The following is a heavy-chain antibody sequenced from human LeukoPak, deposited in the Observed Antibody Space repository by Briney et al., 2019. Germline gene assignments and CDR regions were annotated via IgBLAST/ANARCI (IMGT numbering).Heavy chain of an antibody. CDR2: ISGSGDST. Sequence: GGSLRLSCAASGFTFSSYAMSWVRQAPGKGLEWVSGISGSGDSTYYTDSVKGRFTISRDNPKNTLYLQMNSLRAEDTAVYYCAKTRGYCSGGACYSDYWGQGTLVTVSS. CDR1: GFTFSSYA. J-gene: IGHJ4*02. CDR3: AKTRGYCSGGACYSDY. D-gene: IGHD2-15*01. V-gene: IGHV3-23*01.